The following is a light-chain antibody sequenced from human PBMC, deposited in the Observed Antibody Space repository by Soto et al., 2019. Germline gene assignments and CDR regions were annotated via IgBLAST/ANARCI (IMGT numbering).Light chain of an antibody. J-gene: IGKJ4*01. V-gene: IGKV3-20*01. Sequence: EIVMTQSPATLSVSPGERVTLSCRASQSLTRNLAWYQHKPGQSPRLLIYDASSRATGIPDRFSGGGSGTDFTLTISRLEPEDFAVYYCQQFSSYPLTFGGGTKVEIK. CDR3: QQFSSYPLT. CDR2: DAS. CDR1: QSLTRN.